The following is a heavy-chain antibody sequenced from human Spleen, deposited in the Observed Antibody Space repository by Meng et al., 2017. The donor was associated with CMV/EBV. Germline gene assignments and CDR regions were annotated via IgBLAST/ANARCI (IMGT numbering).Heavy chain of an antibody. CDR2: IIPISGAPNHA. V-gene: IGHV1-69*05. D-gene: IGHD2-2*02. J-gene: IGHJ6*02. CDR3: ARGIVVVPAAIRGGYYYYGMDV. Sequence: SVKFSCKASGGTFSGYGISWVRQAPGQGLEWMGGIIPISGAPNHANYAQKFQGRVTITTDESTSTAYMELSSLRSEDTAVYYCARGIVVVPAAIRGGYYYYGMDVWGQGTTVTVSS. CDR1: GGTFSGYG.